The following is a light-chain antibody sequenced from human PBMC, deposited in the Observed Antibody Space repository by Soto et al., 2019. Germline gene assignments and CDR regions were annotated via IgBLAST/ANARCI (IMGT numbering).Light chain of an antibody. J-gene: IGKJ1*01. Sequence: EIVMTQAPATLSVSPGERATLSCRASQSVSSNLAWYQQKPGQAHRLLIYGASTRATGIPARFSGSGSGTEFTLTISTLQSEDFAVYYCQQYNNWPPWAWTFGHGTKVEIK. CDR1: QSVSSN. V-gene: IGKV3-15*01. CDR3: QQYNNWPPWAWT. CDR2: GAS.